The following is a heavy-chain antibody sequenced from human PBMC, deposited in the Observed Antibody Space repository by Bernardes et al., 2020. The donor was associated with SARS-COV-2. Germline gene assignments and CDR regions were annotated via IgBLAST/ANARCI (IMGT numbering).Heavy chain of an antibody. V-gene: IGHV3-74*01. D-gene: IGHD4-17*01. CDR1: GFTFGSYW. CDR3: ATGGTGDYAPGMDG. J-gene: IGHJ6*02. CDR2: LNSDGSLT. Sequence: GGSLRLSCAVSGFTFGSYWMHWGRQAPGKGLFWVARLNSDGSLTYYADSVKDRFTISRDNAKNTLYLQMNRLSGGDTAIYYCATGGTGDYAPGMDGWGQGTTVTVSS.